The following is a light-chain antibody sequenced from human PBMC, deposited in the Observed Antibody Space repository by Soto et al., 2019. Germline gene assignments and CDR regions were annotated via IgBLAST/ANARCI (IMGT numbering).Light chain of an antibody. Sequence: EIVMTQSPATLSVSPGERGTLSCRASQSVSSDLAWYQQKPGQAPRLLIYGASNRASGFPARFSGSGSGTEFSLTISSLQSEDFAVYYCQQYNNWPHTFGQGTKVEIK. CDR1: QSVSSD. CDR2: GAS. V-gene: IGKV3-15*01. CDR3: QQYNNWPHT. J-gene: IGKJ1*01.